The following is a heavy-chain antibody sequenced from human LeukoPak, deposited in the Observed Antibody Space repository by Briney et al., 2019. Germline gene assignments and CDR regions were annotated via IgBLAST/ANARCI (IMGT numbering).Heavy chain of an antibody. CDR2: IIPIFGTA. Sequence: GASVKVSCKASGGIFSSYAISWVRQAPGQGLEWMGGIIPIFGTANYAQKFQGRVTITADESTGTAYMELSSLRAEDTAVYYCVRDFMYNTACTGCWGQGTLVTVSS. CDR3: VRDFMYNTACTGC. V-gene: IGHV1-69*13. CDR1: GGIFSSYA. J-gene: IGHJ4*02. D-gene: IGHD5-18*01.